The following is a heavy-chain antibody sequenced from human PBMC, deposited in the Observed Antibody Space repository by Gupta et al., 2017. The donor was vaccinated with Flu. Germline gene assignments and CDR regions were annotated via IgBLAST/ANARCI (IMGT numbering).Heavy chain of an antibody. D-gene: IGHD2-21*01. CDR3: ARLAPGCGGDCSIDY. Sequence: DWIGWVRQKPGKGLEWMGIIYPGDSDTRYSPSFQGQVTISADKSISTAYLQWSSLKASDTAMYYCARLAPGCGGDCSIDYWGQGTLVTVSS. CDR2: IYPGDSDT. V-gene: IGHV5-51*01. J-gene: IGHJ4*02. CDR1: DW.